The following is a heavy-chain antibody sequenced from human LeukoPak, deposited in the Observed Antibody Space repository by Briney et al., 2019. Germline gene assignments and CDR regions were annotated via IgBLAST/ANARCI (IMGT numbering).Heavy chain of an antibody. CDR1: GGSISSSSYY. J-gene: IGHJ4*02. CDR3: ARYSSGYSQKFDY. CDR2: IYYSGNT. Sequence: KPSETLSLTCTVSGGSISSSSYYWGWIRQPPGKGLEWIGSIYYSGNTYYNPSLKSRVTISVDTSKNQFSLKLSSVTAADTAVYYCARYSSGYSQKFDYWGQGTLVTVSS. V-gene: IGHV4-39*07. D-gene: IGHD5-18*01.